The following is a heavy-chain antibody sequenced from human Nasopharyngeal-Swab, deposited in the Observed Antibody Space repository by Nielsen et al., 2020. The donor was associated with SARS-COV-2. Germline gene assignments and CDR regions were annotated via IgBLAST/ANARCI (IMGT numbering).Heavy chain of an antibody. D-gene: IGHD1/OR15-1a*01. Sequence: GSLRLSCAVYGGSFSGYYWSWIRQPPGKGLEWIGEINHSGSTNYNPSLKSRVTISVDTSKNQFSLKLSSVTAADTAVYYCARVRRGLTNWYFDLWGRGTLVTVPS. CDR2: INHSGST. J-gene: IGHJ2*01. CDR1: GGSFSGYY. CDR3: ARVRRGLTNWYFDL. V-gene: IGHV4-34*01.